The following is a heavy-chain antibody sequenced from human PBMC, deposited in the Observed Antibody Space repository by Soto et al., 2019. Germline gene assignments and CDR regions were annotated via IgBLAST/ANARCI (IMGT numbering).Heavy chain of an antibody. D-gene: IGHD1-1*01. V-gene: IGHV3-23*01. CDR1: GFTFSNFA. Sequence: QLLESGGGFVQPGGSLRLSCVASGFTFSNFAMAWVRQAPGEGLEWVSAISGSGDDTFYAASMKGGFTISRDNSKDTLYLQINSLRAEDTAVYYCAIPIPKTGTTFGFWGQGTLVTVSS. J-gene: IGHJ4*02. CDR3: AIPIPKTGTTFGF. CDR2: ISGSGDDT.